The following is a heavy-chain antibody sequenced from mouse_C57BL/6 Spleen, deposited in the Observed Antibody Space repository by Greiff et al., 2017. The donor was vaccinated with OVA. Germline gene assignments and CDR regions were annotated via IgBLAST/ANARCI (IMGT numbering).Heavy chain of an antibody. CDR1: GFTFTAYY. Sequence: VQLKESGGGLVQPGGSLSLSCAASGFTFTAYYMSWVRQPPGKALEWLGFIRNKANGYTTEYSASVKGRFTISRDNSQSILYLQMNALRAEDSATYYCARYFQGYFDVWGTGTTVTVSS. CDR2: IRNKANGYTT. CDR3: ARYFQGYFDV. V-gene: IGHV7-3*01. J-gene: IGHJ1*03.